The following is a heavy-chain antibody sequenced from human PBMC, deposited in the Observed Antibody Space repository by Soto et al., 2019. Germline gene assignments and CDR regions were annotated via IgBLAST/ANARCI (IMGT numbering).Heavy chain of an antibody. D-gene: IGHD6-13*01. CDR3: ARGFSAGKGSQSDF. CDR2: SSGSGGST. V-gene: IGHV3-23*01. CDR1: GCTFSSFA. Sequence: AGSLTLSCAASGCTFSSFAMCWVRQAQGTGLDLVSASSGSGGSTYSANSVKSRFTISRDNSKNTLYLQMSSLSAEDAAVYYFARGFSAGKGSQSDFWGQGSLVTVSS. J-gene: IGHJ4*02.